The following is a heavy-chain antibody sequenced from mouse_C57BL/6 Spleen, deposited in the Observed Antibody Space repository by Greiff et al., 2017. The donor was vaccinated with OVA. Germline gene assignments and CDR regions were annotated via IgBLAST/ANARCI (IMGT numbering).Heavy chain of an antibody. D-gene: IGHD1-1*01. Sequence: QVQLQQPGAELVKPGASVKLSCKASGYTFTSYWMQWVKQRPGQGLEWIGEIDPSDRYTNYNQKFKGKATLTVDTSSSTAYMQLSSLTSEDSAVYYCASYGSSPAWFAYWGQGTLVTVSA. J-gene: IGHJ3*01. CDR3: ASYGSSPAWFAY. CDR1: GYTFTSYW. V-gene: IGHV1-50*01. CDR2: IDPSDRYT.